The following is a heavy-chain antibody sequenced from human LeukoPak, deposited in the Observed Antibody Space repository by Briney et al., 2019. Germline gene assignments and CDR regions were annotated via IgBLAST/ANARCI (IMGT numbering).Heavy chain of an antibody. CDR1: GFTFSSCA. V-gene: IGHV3-23*01. Sequence: GGSLRLSCAASGFTFSSCAMSWVRQAPGKGLEWVSAISGSGGSTYYADSVKGRFTISRDNSKNTLYLQMNSLRAEDTAVYYCAKGGWDYYDSSGQLDYWGQGTLVTVSS. CDR2: ISGSGGST. J-gene: IGHJ4*02. CDR3: AKGGWDYYDSSGQLDY. D-gene: IGHD3-22*01.